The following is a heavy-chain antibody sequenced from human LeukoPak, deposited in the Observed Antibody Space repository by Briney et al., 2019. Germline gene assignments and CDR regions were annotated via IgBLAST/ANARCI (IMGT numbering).Heavy chain of an antibody. D-gene: IGHD5-12*01. CDR1: GFTFSSYA. Sequence: GGSLRLSCAASGFTFSSYAMSWVRQAPGKGLEWVSAISGSGGSTYCADSVKGRFTISRDNSKNTLYLQMNSLRAEDTAVYCCAKGAARGYSGYDPYFDYWGQGTLVTVSS. CDR3: AKGAARGYSGYDPYFDY. CDR2: ISGSGGST. V-gene: IGHV3-23*01. J-gene: IGHJ4*02.